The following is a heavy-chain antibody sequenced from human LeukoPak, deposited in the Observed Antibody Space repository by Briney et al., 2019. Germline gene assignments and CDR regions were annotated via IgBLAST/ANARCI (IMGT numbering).Heavy chain of an antibody. CDR1: GGSISSYY. CDR3: ARCGAPIRDGILTGYYTYYYYYYGMDV. D-gene: IGHD3-9*01. J-gene: IGHJ6*02. Sequence: PSETLSLTCTVSGGSISSYYWGWIRQPPGKGLEWIGYIYYSGSTNYNPSLKSRVTISVDTSKNQFSLKLSSVTAADTAVYYCARCGAPIRDGILTGYYTYYYYYYGMDVWGQGTTVTVSS. V-gene: IGHV4-59*08. CDR2: IYYSGST.